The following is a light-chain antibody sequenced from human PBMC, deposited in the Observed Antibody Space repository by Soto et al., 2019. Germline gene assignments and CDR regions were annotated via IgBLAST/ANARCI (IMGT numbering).Light chain of an antibody. CDR2: WAS. V-gene: IGKV4-1*01. CDR1: XXXXYSSNNKNY. CDR3: QQYYSTPRT. Sequence: DIVMTQSPDSLSVSLGEMATINCKXSXXXXYSSNNKNYLAWYQQKTGQPPKXXIYWASTRESGVPDRFSGSGYGTDFNLTISSLQAEDVAVYYCQQYYSTPRTFGQGTKVDI. J-gene: IGKJ1*01.